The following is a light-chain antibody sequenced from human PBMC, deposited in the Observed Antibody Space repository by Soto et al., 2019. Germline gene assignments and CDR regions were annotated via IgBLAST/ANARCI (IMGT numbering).Light chain of an antibody. CDR1: QSVSRSY. J-gene: IGKJ1*01. V-gene: IGKV3-20*01. CDR2: GAS. CDR3: QQYGSSPWT. Sequence: EIVLTQSPGTLSLSPGERATLSCRASQSVSRSYLGWYQQKPGQAPRLLIYGASSRATGIPDRFSGSGSGTDXTXXXSXXXXEXXAVYYCQQYGSSPWTFGQGTKVDIK.